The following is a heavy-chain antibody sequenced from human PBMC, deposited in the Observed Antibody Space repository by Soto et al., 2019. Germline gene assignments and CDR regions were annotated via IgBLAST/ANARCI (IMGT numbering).Heavy chain of an antibody. V-gene: IGHV4-30-4*01. J-gene: IGHJ4*02. CDR2: ISYSGST. Sequence: SVTLPLTCTVSGGSISSGNYYWSWIRQPPGKGLEWIGFISYSGSTYYSTSLKGRVTISVDTSKSQFSLNLSFVTAADTSVYYCATMGTPATGLYFFDYWGQGSLVTVS. CDR1: GGSISSGNYY. CDR3: ATMGTPATGLYFFDY. D-gene: IGHD2-15*01.